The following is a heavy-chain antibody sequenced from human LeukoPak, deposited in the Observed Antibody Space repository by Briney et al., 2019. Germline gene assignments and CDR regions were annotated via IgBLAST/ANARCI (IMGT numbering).Heavy chain of an antibody. Sequence: WVRXAPXQGXXXMGWINPNSGATNYAQKFQGRVTMTRDTSISTAYMELSRLRSDDTAVYYCARVGYYYYGMDVWGQGTTVTVSS. CDR3: ARVGYYYYGMDV. V-gene: IGHV1-2*02. J-gene: IGHJ6*02. CDR2: INPNSGAT.